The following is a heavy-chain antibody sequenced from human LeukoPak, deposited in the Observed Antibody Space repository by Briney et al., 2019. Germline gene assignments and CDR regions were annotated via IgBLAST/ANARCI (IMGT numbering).Heavy chain of an antibody. J-gene: IGHJ4*02. CDR2: ISHSGGT. D-gene: IGHD4-11*01. CDR3: ARGSRLPLDY. CDR1: GGSFTDYY. V-gene: IGHV4-34*01. Sequence: PSETLSLTCAVYGGSFTDYYWSWIRQPPGKGLEWIGEISHSGGTNCNPSLESRVTISMDTSNYQFSLKLSSVTAADTAGYYCARGSRLPLDYWDQGSLVTVSS.